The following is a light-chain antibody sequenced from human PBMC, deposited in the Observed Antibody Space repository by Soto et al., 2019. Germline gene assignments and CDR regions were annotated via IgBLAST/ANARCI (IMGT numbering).Light chain of an antibody. V-gene: IGLV1-44*01. CDR3: AAWDERLKGWM. Sequence: QSVLIQPPSVSGTPGQRVIISCSGSSSNIGSNSANWYQQLPGTAPGLLIYGDNKRPSRVPDRFSGSKSGTSASLAISGIQSGDEADYYCAAWDERLKGWMFGGGTQLTVL. J-gene: IGLJ3*02. CDR2: GDN. CDR1: SSNIGSNS.